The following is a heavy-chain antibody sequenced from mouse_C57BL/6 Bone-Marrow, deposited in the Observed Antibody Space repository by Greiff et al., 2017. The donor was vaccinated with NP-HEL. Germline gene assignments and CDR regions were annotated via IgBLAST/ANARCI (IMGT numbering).Heavy chain of an antibody. D-gene: IGHD2-1*01. V-gene: IGHV1-63*01. CDR1: GYTFTNYW. CDR2: IYPGGGYT. CDR3: ASYYGNYDAVDY. Sequence: QVQLQQSGAELVRPGTSVKMSCKASGYTFTNYWIGWVKQRPGHGLEWIGDIYPGGGYTNYNENVKGKATLTSDKSSSTAYMQFSSLTSEDSAIYYCASYYGNYDAVDYWGQGTSVTVSS. J-gene: IGHJ4*01.